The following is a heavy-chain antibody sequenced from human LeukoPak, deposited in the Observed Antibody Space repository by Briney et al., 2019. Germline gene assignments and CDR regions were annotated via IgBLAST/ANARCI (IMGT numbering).Heavy chain of an antibody. CDR2: MNPNSGNT. V-gene: IGHV1-8*01. CDR1: GYTFTSYD. CDR3: ARDFHRRDIVVVPAARGLAAI. J-gene: IGHJ3*02. Sequence: ASVKVSCKASGYTFTSYDINWVQQATGQGLEWMGWMNPNSGNTGYAQKFQGRVTMTRKTSISTAYMELSSLRSEDTAVYSCARDFHRRDIVVVPAARGLAAIWGQGPMATVSS. D-gene: IGHD2-2*01.